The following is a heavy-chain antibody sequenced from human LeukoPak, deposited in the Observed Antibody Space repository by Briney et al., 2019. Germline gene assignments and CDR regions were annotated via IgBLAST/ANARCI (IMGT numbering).Heavy chain of an antibody. D-gene: IGHD3-22*01. CDR2: INQDGSRT. Sequence: PGGSLRLSCAASGFTFRGYWMSWVRQAPGKGLEWVANINQDGSRTYYVDSVKGRFSIARDNAKNSIYLLMNSLRAEDTALYYCATVGRDYDTSGYVSAWGQGSQVTVSS. V-gene: IGHV3-7*01. J-gene: IGHJ4*02. CDR1: GFTFRGYW. CDR3: ATVGRDYDTSGYVSA.